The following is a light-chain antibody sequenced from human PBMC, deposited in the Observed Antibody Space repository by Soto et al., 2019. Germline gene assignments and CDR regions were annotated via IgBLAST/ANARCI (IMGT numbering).Light chain of an antibody. CDR2: EVS. CDR3: CSYAGSTTQTYV. CDR1: HSDVGSYNL. V-gene: IGLV2-23*02. Sequence: QSALTQPASVSGSPGQSITISCTGTHSDVGSYNLVSWYQQHPGKDPKVNIYEVSERHSGVSERFSGSKSGNTASLMISGLQAEDEADYYCCSYAGSTTQTYVFGSGTKVTVL. J-gene: IGLJ1*01.